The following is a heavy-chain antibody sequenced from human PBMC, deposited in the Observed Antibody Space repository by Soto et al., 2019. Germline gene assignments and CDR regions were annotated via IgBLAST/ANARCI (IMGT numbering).Heavy chain of an antibody. V-gene: IGHV3-23*01. J-gene: IGHJ6*02. CDR3: AKGGVTRSYYYAMDV. Sequence: EVRLLESEGGLVQPGKSLRLSCAASGFLFSDYAMSWVRQAPGKGREWVSALSGSGSSTYYADSVKVRFTISRDNHKNTVSLQMNNLTAEDTAVYYCAKGGVTRSYYYAMDVWGQGTTVTVSS. CDR2: LSGSGSST. CDR1: GFLFSDYA.